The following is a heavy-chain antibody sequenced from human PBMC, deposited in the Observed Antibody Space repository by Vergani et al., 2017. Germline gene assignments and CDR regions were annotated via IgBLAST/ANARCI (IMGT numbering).Heavy chain of an antibody. CDR3: ARVWVGSGYCSSTSCYGGGDWFDP. V-gene: IGHV6-1*01. D-gene: IGHD2-2*03. CDR2: TYYRSKWYN. J-gene: IGHJ5*02. CDR1: GDSVSSNSAA. Sequence: QVQLQQSGPGLVKPSQTLSLTCAISGDSVSSNSAAWNWIRQSPSRGLEWLGRTYYRSKWYNDYAVSVKSRITINPDTSKNQFSLKLSSVTAADTAVYYCARVWVGSGYCSSTSCYGGGDWFDPWGQGTLVTVSS.